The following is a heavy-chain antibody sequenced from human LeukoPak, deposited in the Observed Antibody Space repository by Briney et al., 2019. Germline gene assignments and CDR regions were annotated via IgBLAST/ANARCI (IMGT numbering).Heavy chain of an antibody. CDR1: GFTFSNYW. V-gene: IGHV3-7*01. CDR3: ARSETTYYYDSSVYFYYYGMDV. D-gene: IGHD3-22*01. J-gene: IGHJ6*02. Sequence: GGSLRLSCAASGFTFSNYWMTWVRQAPGKGLEWVANIKQDGSEKYYVDSVKGRLTISRDNAKNSLYLQMNSLRAEDTAVYYCARSETTYYYDSSVYFYYYGMDVWGQGTTVTVSS. CDR2: IKQDGSEK.